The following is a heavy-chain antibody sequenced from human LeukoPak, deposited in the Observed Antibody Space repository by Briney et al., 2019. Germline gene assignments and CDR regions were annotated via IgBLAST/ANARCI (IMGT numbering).Heavy chain of an antibody. V-gene: IGHV3-23*01. D-gene: IGHD3-10*01. CDR2: ISGSGGST. CDR3: ARTPMIVRGVIPNYFDY. Sequence: GGSLRLSCAASGFTFSSYAMSWVRQAPGKGLEWVSAISGSGGSTYYADSVKGRFTISRDNSKNTPYLQMNSLRAEDTAVYYCARTPMIVRGVIPNYFDYWGQGTLVTVSS. CDR1: GFTFSSYA. J-gene: IGHJ4*02.